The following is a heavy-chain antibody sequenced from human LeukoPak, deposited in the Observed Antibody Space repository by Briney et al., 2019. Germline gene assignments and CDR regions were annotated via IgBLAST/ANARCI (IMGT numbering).Heavy chain of an antibody. J-gene: IGHJ4*02. CDR2: FSDSGVNT. D-gene: IGHD2-8*01. CDR1: GFTFSSYA. V-gene: IGHV3-23*01. CDR3: AKVTLYYVKSGFDY. Sequence: PGGSLRLSCAASGFTFSSYAMSWVRQAPGKGLEWVSTFSDSGVNTYYADSVKGRFTISRDNSKNTLSLQMNSLRAEDTAVYYCAKVTLYYVKSGFDYWGQGTLVTVST.